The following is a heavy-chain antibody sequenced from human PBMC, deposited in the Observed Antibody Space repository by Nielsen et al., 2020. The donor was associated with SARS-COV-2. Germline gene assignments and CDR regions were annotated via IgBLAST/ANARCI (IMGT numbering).Heavy chain of an antibody. V-gene: IGHV3-9*01. J-gene: IGHJ4*01. CDR1: GFTFDDYA. CDR3: ARDGRIGLGVHLDY. CDR2: ISWNSGSI. Sequence: SLKISCAASGFTFDDYAMHWVRQAPGKGLEWVSGISWNSGSIGYADSVKGRFTISRDNSKDTLYLQMNGLRVDDTAVYYCARDGRIGLGVHLDYWGHGTLVTVSS. D-gene: IGHD3-10*01.